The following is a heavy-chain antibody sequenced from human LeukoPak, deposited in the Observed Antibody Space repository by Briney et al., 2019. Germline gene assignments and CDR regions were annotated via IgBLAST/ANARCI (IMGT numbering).Heavy chain of an antibody. CDR1: GFTFSSYS. V-gene: IGHV3-48*02. CDR2: ISSSSSTI. CDR3: ARVALDFWTPAFDY. D-gene: IGHD3/OR15-3a*01. J-gene: IGHJ4*02. Sequence: GVSLRLSCAASGFTFSSYSMNWVRQGPGKGLEWVSYISSSSSTIYYADSVKGRFTISRDNAKNSLYLQMNSLRDEDTAVYYCARVALDFWTPAFDYWGQGTLVTVSS.